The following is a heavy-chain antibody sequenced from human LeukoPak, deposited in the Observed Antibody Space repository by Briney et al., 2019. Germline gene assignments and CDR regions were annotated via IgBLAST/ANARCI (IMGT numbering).Heavy chain of an antibody. Sequence: ETSETLSLTCTVSGYSISSGYYWGWIRQPPGKGLEWIGSIYHSGSTYHSPSLKSRVTISVDTSKNQFSLKLNSVTAADTAVYYCAREDPGGYDILTGYYWGAFDIWGQGTTVTVSS. CDR2: IYHSGST. J-gene: IGHJ3*02. CDR3: AREDPGGYDILTGYYWGAFDI. D-gene: IGHD3-9*01. CDR1: GYSISSGYY. V-gene: IGHV4-38-2*02.